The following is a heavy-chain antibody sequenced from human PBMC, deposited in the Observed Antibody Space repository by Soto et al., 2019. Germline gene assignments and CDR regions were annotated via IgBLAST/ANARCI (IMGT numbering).Heavy chain of an antibody. CDR1: GFTFSSYS. CDR2: ISCSTRYI. D-gene: IGHD3-22*01. Sequence: EVQLVESGGGLVKPGGSLRLSCAASGFTFSSYSMNWVRQAPGKGLEWVSSISCSTRYIYYADSVKGRFTISRDNAKNSLYLQMNSPRAEDTAVYYCARVVSYCDLYYDYGMDVWGQGTTVTVSS. J-gene: IGHJ6*02. V-gene: IGHV3-21*01. CDR3: ARVVSYCDLYYDYGMDV.